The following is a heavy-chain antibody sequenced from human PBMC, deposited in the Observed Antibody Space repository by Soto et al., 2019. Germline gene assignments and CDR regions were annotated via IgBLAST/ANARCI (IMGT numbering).Heavy chain of an antibody. J-gene: IGHJ4*02. Sequence: EVQLLESGGGLVQTGGSLRLSCAASGFTFNTYAMSWVRQAPGKGLEWVSLISGSGATTAYADSVRGRFTISRDNSRNTVYLHMSSLRAEDTAVYYCAKGATIFGVVINGGQGTLVTVSS. CDR3: AKGATIFGVVIN. V-gene: IGHV3-23*01. D-gene: IGHD3-3*01. CDR1: GFTFNTYA. CDR2: ISGSGATT.